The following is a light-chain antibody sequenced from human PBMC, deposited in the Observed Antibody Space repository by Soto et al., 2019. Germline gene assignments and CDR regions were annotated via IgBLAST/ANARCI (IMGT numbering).Light chain of an antibody. CDR1: SSDVGGYNS. V-gene: IGLV2-14*01. Sequence: QSALTQPASVSGSPGQSITISCTGTSSDVGGYNSVSWYQHHPGKAPKLIISEVSNRPSGVSNRFSGSKSGNTASLTISGLPAEDEADYYCSSYTSSTTVVFGGGTKLTVL. CDR3: SSYTSSTTVV. CDR2: EVS. J-gene: IGLJ2*01.